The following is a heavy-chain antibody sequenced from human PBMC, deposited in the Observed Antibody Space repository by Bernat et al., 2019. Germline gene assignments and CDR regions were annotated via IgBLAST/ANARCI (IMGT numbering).Heavy chain of an antibody. CDR3: ARGDSSGHDDFDI. CDR2: INAGNGNT. Sequence: QVQLVQSGAEVKKPGASVKVSCKASGYTFTSYAMHWVRQAPGQRLEWMGWINAGNGNTKYSQKFQGRVTITRDTSASTAYMELSSLRSEDTAVYYCARGDSSGHDDFDIWGQGTMVTVSS. V-gene: IGHV1-3*01. J-gene: IGHJ3*02. CDR1: GYTFTSYA. D-gene: IGHD3-22*01.